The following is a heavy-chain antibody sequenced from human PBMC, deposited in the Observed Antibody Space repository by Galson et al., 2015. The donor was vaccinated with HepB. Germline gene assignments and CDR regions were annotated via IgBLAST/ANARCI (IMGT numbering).Heavy chain of an antibody. CDR3: ARSRRVAAIYYYYYYGMDV. Sequence: ETLSLTCAVYGGSFSGYYWSWIRQPPGKGLEWIGEINHSGSTNYNPSLKSRVTISVDTSKNQFSLKLSSVTAADTAVYYCARSRRVAAIYYYYYYGMDVWGQGTTVTVSS. CDR2: INHSGST. D-gene: IGHD2-15*01. CDR1: GGSFSGYY. J-gene: IGHJ6*02. V-gene: IGHV4-34*01.